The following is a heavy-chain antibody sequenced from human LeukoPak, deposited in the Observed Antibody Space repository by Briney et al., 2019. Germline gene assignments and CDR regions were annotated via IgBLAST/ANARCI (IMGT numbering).Heavy chain of an antibody. CDR1: GFTFSSYG. Sequence: GGSLRLSCATSGFTFSSYGMHWVRQAPGKGLEWVSVIWYDGSNKYYADSVKGRFTISRDNSKNTLYLQMNSLRAEDTAVYYCARDLVGATGSLDYWGQGTLVTVSS. CDR3: ARDLVGATGSLDY. CDR2: IWYDGSNK. J-gene: IGHJ4*02. V-gene: IGHV3-33*01. D-gene: IGHD1-26*01.